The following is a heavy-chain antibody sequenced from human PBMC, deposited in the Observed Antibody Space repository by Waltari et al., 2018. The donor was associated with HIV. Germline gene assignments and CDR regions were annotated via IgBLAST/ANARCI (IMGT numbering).Heavy chain of an antibody. J-gene: IGHJ3*02. CDR2: IYPFDSDT. D-gene: IGHD3-22*01. Sequence: EVQLVQSGAGVRQSGASPKISCTASGYTFTNYWSAGVGQMSGEGLEWMGIIYPFDSDTRYNPSFEGQITISADKSLATAYLEWRNLNASDAAIYYCARLFYYDTTGYINNAFDIWGQGTVVTVS. CDR1: GYTFTNYW. CDR3: ARLFYYDTTGYINNAFDI. V-gene: IGHV5-51*03.